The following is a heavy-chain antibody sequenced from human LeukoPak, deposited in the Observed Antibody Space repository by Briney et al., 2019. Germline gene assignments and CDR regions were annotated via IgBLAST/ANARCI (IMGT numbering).Heavy chain of an antibody. J-gene: IGHJ3*02. CDR1: GYTFTGYY. CDR2: INPNSGGT. V-gene: IGHV1-2*04. CDR3: ALTYYYDSSGYSSVGAFDI. Sequence: ASVEVSCKASGYTFTGYYMHWVRQAPGQGLEWMGWINPNSGGTNYAQKFQGWVTMTRDTSISTAYMELSRLRSDDTAVYYCALTYYYDSSGYSSVGAFDIWGQGTMVTVSS. D-gene: IGHD3-22*01.